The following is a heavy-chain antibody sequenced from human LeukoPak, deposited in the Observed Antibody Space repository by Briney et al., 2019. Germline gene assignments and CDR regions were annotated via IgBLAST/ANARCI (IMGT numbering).Heavy chain of an antibody. CDR1: GYTFTGYY. Sequence: ASVKVSCKASGYTFTGYYMHWVRQAPGQGLEWMGRINPNSGGTSYAQKFQGRVTMTRDTSISTAYMELSRLRSDDTAVYYCARSEGYSYGDPFDYWGQGTLVTVSS. D-gene: IGHD5-18*01. CDR3: ARSEGYSYGDPFDY. V-gene: IGHV1-2*06. J-gene: IGHJ4*02. CDR2: INPNSGGT.